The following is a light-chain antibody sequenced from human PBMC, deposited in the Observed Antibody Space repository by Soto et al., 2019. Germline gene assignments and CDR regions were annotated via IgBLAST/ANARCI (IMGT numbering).Light chain of an antibody. CDR1: SSDVGGYDF. V-gene: IGLV2-14*01. Sequence: ALTQPASVAGSPGQSITISCAGTSSDVGGYDFVSWYQHHPGRAPKLLIYEVSGRPSGVSYRFSGSKSGNTASLIISGLQAEDEAYYYCSSYGSSGTSVFGTGTKLTVL. CDR2: EVS. CDR3: SSYGSSGTSV. J-gene: IGLJ1*01.